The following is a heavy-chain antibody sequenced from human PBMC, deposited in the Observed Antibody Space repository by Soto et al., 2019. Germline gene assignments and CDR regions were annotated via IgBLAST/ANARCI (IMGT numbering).Heavy chain of an antibody. J-gene: IGHJ5*02. CDR2: INHSGST. D-gene: IGHD3-10*01. V-gene: IGHV4-34*01. Sequence: KPSETLSLTCAVYGGSFSGYYWSWIRQPPGKGLEWIGEINHSGSTNYNPSLKSRVTISVDTSKNQFSLKLSSVTAADTAVYYCARGENYGSGSPSREYWFDPWGQGTLVTVSS. CDR3: ARGENYGSGSPSREYWFDP. CDR1: GGSFSGYY.